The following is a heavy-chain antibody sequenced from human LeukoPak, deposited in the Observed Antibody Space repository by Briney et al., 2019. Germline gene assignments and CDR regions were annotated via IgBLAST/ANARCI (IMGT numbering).Heavy chain of an antibody. CDR3: ARVLGGYGGRRFDY. D-gene: IGHD1-26*01. CDR2: IYHSGST. V-gene: IGHV4-38-2*01. Sequence: SETLSLTCAVSGYSISSGYYWGWIRQPPGKGLEWIGSIYHSGSTYYNPSLKSRVTISVDTSKNQFSLKLSSVTAADTAVYYCARVLGGYGGRRFDYWGQGTLVTVSS. J-gene: IGHJ4*02. CDR1: GYSISSGYY.